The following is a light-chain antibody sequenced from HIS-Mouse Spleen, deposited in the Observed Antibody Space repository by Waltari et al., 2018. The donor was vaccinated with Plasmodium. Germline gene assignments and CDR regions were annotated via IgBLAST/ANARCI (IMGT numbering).Light chain of an antibody. J-gene: IGKJ5*01. V-gene: IGKV1-9*01. CDR3: QQLNSYPPIT. Sequence: DIQLTPSPSFLSASVGDRVTITCRASQGISSYLAWYQQKPGKAPKLLIYAASTLQSGVPSRFSGSGSGTEFTLTISSLQPEDFATYYCQQLNSYPPITFCQGTRLEIK. CDR1: QGISSY. CDR2: AAS.